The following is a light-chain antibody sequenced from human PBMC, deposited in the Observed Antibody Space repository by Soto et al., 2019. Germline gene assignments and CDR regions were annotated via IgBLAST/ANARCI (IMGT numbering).Light chain of an antibody. J-gene: IGLJ1*01. CDR3: MSYTSSNPYV. V-gene: IGLV2-14*01. Sequence: QSALTQPASVSGSPGQSITISCTGTSSDVGGYNYVSWYQQHPGKAPKVMIYEVSNRPSGVSNRFSGSKSGNTASLTISGLQTEDEADYYCMSYTSSNPYVFGTGTKLTVL. CDR1: SSDVGGYNY. CDR2: EVS.